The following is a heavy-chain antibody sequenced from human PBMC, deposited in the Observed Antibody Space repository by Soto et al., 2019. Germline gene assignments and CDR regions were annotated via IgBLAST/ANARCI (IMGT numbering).Heavy chain of an antibody. V-gene: IGHV3-23*01. Sequence: PGGSLRLSCAASRFTFSSYAMSWVRQAPGKGLEWVSAISNSGDSTYYADSVKGRFTISRDNSKNTLYLQMNSLRAEDTAVYYCAKDCPNLTPVLAAAWGQGTLVTVSS. CDR3: AKDCPNLTPVLAAA. D-gene: IGHD3-3*02. CDR1: RFTFSSYA. J-gene: IGHJ5*02. CDR2: ISNSGDST.